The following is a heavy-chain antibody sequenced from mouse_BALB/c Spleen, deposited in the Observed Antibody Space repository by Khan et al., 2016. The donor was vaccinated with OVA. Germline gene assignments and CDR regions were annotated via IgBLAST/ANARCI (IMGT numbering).Heavy chain of an antibody. Sequence: VQLQQSGAELVRPGASVTLSCKASGYTFTDYEMHWVKQTPVHGLEWIGAIDPETGGTAYNQKFTGKATLTADKSSSTAYMELRSLPSEDSAGYYCTRSDGDYGYFDVWGAGTTVTVSS. V-gene: IGHV1-15*01. CDR3: TRSDGDYGYFDV. D-gene: IGHD2-13*01. CDR1: GYTFTDYE. CDR2: IDPETGGT. J-gene: IGHJ1*01.